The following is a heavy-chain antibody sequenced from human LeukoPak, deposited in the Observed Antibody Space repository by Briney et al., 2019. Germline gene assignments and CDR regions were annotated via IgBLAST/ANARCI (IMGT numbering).Heavy chain of an antibody. CDR2: MNPNSGNT. D-gene: IGHD6-13*01. V-gene: IGHV1-8*01. CDR3: VISSSPHYFFDS. CDR1: GYTFTSYD. J-gene: IGHJ4*02. Sequence: ASVKVSCKASGYTFTSYDINWVRQATGQGLEWMGWMNPNSGNTGYAQKVQGRVTMTRSTSISTAYMELLSLRSDDTAVYYCVISSSPHYFFDSWGQGTLVAVSS.